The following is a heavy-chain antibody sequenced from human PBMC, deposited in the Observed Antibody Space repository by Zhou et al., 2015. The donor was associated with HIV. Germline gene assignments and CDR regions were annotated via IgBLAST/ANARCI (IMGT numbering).Heavy chain of an antibody. CDR1: GFTFSSYS. J-gene: IGHJ6*02. Sequence: VQLVESGGGVVQPGRSLRLSCAASGFTFSSYSMNWVRQAPGKGLEWVSYISSSSSTIYYADSVKGRFTISRDNAKNSLYLQMNSLRDEDTAVYYCARGSGSSSYYYYGMDVWGQGTTVTVSS. V-gene: IGHV3-48*02. CDR3: ARGSGSSSYYYYGMDV. D-gene: IGHD6-6*01. CDR2: ISSSSSTI.